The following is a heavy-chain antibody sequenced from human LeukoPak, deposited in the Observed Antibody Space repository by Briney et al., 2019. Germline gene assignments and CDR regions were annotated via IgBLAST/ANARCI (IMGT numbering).Heavy chain of an antibody. CDR3: ARDKIVGASKFDY. D-gene: IGHD1-26*01. Sequence: GGSLRLSCAVSGFTFSNYWVSWVRQAPGKGLEWVAHTKQDESEKYYVDSVKGRFTISRDNAKNSLYLQMNSLRAEDTAIYYCARDKIVGASKFDYWGQGTLVTVSS. CDR1: GFTFSNYW. CDR2: TKQDESEK. J-gene: IGHJ4*02. V-gene: IGHV3-7*01.